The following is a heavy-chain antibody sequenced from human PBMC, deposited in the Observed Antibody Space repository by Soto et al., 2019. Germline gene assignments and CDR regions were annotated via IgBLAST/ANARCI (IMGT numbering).Heavy chain of an antibody. J-gene: IGHJ6*02. CDR3: AREYSSGWYKMKYYYYYGMDV. Sequence: ASVKVSCKASGYTFTSYDINWVRQATGQGLEWMGWMNPNSGNTGYAQKFQGRVTMTRNTSISTAYMELSSLRSEDTAVYYCAREYSSGWYKMKYYYYYGMDVWGQGTTVTVSS. V-gene: IGHV1-8*01. D-gene: IGHD6-19*01. CDR1: GYTFTSYD. CDR2: MNPNSGNT.